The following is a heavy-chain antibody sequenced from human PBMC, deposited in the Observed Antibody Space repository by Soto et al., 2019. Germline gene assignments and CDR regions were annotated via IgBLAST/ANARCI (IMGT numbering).Heavy chain of an antibody. CDR3: ARVREGLGYCSGGSCYSRGWFDP. CDR2: IYYSGST. CDR1: GSAISSYD. D-gene: IGHD2-15*01. V-gene: IGHV4-59*01. Sequence: PSETLSPTCSVSGSAISSYDWSWIRQPPGKGLEWIGYIYYSGSTNYNPSLKSRVTISVDTSKNQFSLKLSSVTAADTAVYYCARVREGLGYCSGGSCYSRGWFDPWGQGTLVTVS. J-gene: IGHJ5*02.